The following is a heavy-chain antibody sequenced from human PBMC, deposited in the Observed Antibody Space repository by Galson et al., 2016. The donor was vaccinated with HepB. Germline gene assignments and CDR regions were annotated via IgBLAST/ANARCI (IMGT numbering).Heavy chain of an antibody. V-gene: IGHV3-9*01. D-gene: IGHD6-19*01. J-gene: IGHJ4*02. CDR1: GFSISTYS. CDR3: VKGPGMAVAKYYFDY. CDR2: ISWNSGNI. Sequence: SLRLSCAASGFSISTYSMNWVRQAPGKGLEWVSSISWNSGNIDYADSVKGRFTLSRDNAKDSLYLQMNSLRPEDTALYYCVKGPGMAVAKYYFDYWGQGTLVTVSS.